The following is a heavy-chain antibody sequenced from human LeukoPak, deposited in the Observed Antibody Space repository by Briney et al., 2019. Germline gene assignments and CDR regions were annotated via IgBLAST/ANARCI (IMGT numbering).Heavy chain of an antibody. V-gene: IGHV1-69*04. CDR3: TGDIVVVPAAPSWCAP. J-gene: IGHJ5*02. CDR1: GGTFSSYA. D-gene: IGHD2-2*01. Sequence: GASVNVSCTASGGTFSSYAISWVRQAPGQGLEWMGRIIPIFGIANYDQKFQGRVTITADKSTSTAYMELSSLRSEDTAVYYCTGDIVVVPAAPSWCAPWGQGTLLTVSS. CDR2: IIPIFGIA.